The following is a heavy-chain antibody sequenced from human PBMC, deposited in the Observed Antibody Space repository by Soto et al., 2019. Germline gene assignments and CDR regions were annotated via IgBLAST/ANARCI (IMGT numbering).Heavy chain of an antibody. Sequence: QVHLVQSGAEVEKPGASVKVSCKASGYTFTRYALHWVRQAPGQRLEYMGWINAGNGDTGHPQKFQGRVTITRDTPASTVYMELNSLVSEVTAVYYCARKEGGRSYPFDFGGQGTVVVVAS. D-gene: IGHD3-16*01. CDR3: ARKEGGRSYPFDF. V-gene: IGHV1-3*01. J-gene: IGHJ3*01. CDR2: INAGNGDT. CDR1: GYTFTRYA.